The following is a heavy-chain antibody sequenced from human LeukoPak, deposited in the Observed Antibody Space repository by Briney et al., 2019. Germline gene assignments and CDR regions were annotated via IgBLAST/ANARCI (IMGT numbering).Heavy chain of an antibody. CDR3: ARYYSSGGGTRDAFDI. Sequence: GSLRLSCAASGFTFSSYEMNWVRQAPGKGLEWIGSIYYSGSTYYNPSLKSRVTISVDTSKNQFSLKLSSVTAADTAVYYCARYYSSGGGTRDAFDIWGQGTMVTVSS. V-gene: IGHV4-59*05. D-gene: IGHD6-19*01. CDR1: GFTFSSYE. CDR2: IYYSGST. J-gene: IGHJ3*02.